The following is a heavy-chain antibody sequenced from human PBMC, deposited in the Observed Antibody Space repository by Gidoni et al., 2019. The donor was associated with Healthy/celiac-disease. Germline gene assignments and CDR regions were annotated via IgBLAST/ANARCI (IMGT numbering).Heavy chain of an antibody. CDR1: GGSISIVGYY. V-gene: IGHV4-31*03. Sequence: QVQLQESGPGLVKPSQTLSLTCTVSGGSISIVGYYWSWIRQHPGKGLEWIGYIYYSGSTYYKPSLKSRVTISGDTSKNQFSLKLSSVTAADTAVYYCARGSYDFWVGWFDPWGQGTLVTVSS. J-gene: IGHJ5*02. D-gene: IGHD3-3*01. CDR3: ARGSYDFWVGWFDP. CDR2: IYYSGST.